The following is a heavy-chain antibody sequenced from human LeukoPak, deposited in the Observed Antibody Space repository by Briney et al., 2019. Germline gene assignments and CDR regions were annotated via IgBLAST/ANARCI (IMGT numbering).Heavy chain of an antibody. Sequence: PGRSLRLSCAASGFTFSSYGMHWVRQAPGKGLEWVAVIWYDGSNKYYADSVKGRFTISRDNSKNTLYLQMNSLRAEDTAVYYCARDIGMATINGGAFDIWGQGTMVTVSS. V-gene: IGHV3-33*01. CDR2: IWYDGSNK. CDR3: ARDIGMATINGGAFDI. J-gene: IGHJ3*02. CDR1: GFTFSSYG. D-gene: IGHD5-24*01.